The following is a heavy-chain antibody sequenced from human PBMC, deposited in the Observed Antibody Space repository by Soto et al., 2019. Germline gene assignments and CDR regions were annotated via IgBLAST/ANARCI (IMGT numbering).Heavy chain of an antibody. CDR2: IDPSDSYT. D-gene: IGHD4-17*01. J-gene: IGHJ4*02. CDR1: GYSFTSYW. CDR3: ERLPHAYGDQRQRGGEVVWIDY. Sequence: GESLKISCKGSGYSFTSYWISWVRQMPGKGLEWMGRIDPSDSYTNYSPSFQGHVTISADKSISTAYLQWSRLKASDTAMYYCERLPHAYGDQRQRGGEVVWIDYWGQGTLVTVSS. V-gene: IGHV5-10-1*01.